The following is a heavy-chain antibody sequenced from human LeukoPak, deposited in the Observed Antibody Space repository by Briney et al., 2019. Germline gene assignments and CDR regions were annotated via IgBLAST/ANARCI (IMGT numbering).Heavy chain of an antibody. D-gene: IGHD3-22*01. J-gene: IGHJ4*02. V-gene: IGHV1-2*06. CDR1: GGTFSSYT. CDR3: ARGVYYDSSGYDY. CDR2: INPNSGGT. Sequence: VASVKVSCKASGGTFSSYTISWVRQAPGQGLEWMGRINPNSGGTNYAQKFQGRVTMTRDTSISTAYMELSRLRSDDTAVYYCARGVYYDSSGYDYWGQGTLVTVSS.